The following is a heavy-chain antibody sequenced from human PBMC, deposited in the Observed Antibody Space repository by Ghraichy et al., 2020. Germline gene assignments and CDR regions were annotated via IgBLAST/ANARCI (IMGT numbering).Heavy chain of an antibody. Sequence: GESLNISCAASGFTFSSYDMHWVRQPTGKGLEWVSAIGTAGDTHYPGSVKGRFTISRENAKNSLYLQMNSLRAGDTAVYYCARGGGYGMDVWGQETTVTVSS. D-gene: IGHD1-26*01. CDR2: IGTAGDT. CDR1: GFTFSSYD. CDR3: ARGGGYGMDV. J-gene: IGHJ6*02. V-gene: IGHV3-13*01.